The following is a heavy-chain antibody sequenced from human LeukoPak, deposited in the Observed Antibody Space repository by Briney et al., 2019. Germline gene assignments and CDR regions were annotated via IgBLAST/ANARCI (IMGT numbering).Heavy chain of an antibody. J-gene: IGHJ6*02. CDR2: ISGYNGNT. Sequence: AASVKVSCTASGYTFTSYAISWVRQAPGQGLEWMGWISGYNGNTKYAQKVQGRVTMTTDTSTSTAYMELRSLRSDDTAVYYCARGYSYGSDYYYGMDVWGQGTTVTVSS. D-gene: IGHD5-18*01. V-gene: IGHV1-18*01. CDR1: GYTFTSYA. CDR3: ARGYSYGSDYYYGMDV.